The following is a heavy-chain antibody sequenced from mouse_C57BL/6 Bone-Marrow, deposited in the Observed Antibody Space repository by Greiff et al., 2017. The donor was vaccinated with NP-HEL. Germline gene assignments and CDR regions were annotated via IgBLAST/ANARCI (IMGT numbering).Heavy chain of an antibody. V-gene: IGHV5-4*03. CDR1: GFTFSSYA. CDR3: ARAYGNPACFAY. D-gene: IGHD2-1*01. CDR2: ISDGGSYT. J-gene: IGHJ3*01. Sequence: EVKLVESGGGLVKPGGSLKLSCAASGFTFSSYAMSSVRQTPEKRLEWVATISDGGSYTYYPDNVKGRFTISRDNAKNNLYLQMSHLKSEDTAMYYCARAYGNPACFAYWGQGTLVTVSA.